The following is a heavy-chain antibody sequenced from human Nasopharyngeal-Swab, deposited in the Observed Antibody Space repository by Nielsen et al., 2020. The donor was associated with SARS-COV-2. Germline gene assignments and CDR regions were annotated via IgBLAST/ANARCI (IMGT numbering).Heavy chain of an antibody. CDR3: AAYDYGDEEGMDV. D-gene: IGHD4-17*01. CDR1: GFTFTSSA. J-gene: IGHJ6*02. Sequence: SVKVSCKASGFTFTSSAVQWVRQARGQRLVWIGWIVVGSGDTNYAQKSQERVTITRDMSTSTAYMELTSLRSEDTAVYYCAAYDYGDEEGMDVWGQGTTVTVSS. V-gene: IGHV1-58*01. CDR2: IVVGSGDT.